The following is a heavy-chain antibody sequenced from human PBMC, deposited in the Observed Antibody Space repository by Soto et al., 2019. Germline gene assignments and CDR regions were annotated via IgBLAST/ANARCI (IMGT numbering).Heavy chain of an antibody. Sequence: QVQLQESGPGLVKPSETLSLTCTVSGGSISSYYWSWIRQPPGKGLEWIGYIYYSGSTNYNPSLKSRVTTSVDTSKNQFSLKLSSVTAADTAVYYCARHVDVLRFLEWFPRGVFYYMDVWGKGTTVTVSS. D-gene: IGHD3-3*01. CDR1: GGSISSYY. J-gene: IGHJ6*03. CDR2: IYYSGST. CDR3: ARHVDVLRFLEWFPRGVFYYMDV. V-gene: IGHV4-59*08.